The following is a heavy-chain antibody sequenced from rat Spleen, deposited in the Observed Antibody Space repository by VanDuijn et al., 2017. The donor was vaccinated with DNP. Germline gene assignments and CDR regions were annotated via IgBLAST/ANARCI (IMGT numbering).Heavy chain of an antibody. CDR3: ARDSYSAPFDY. J-gene: IGHJ2*01. CDR1: GFTFSAYY. Sequence: EVQLVESGGGLVQPGGSLRLSCAASGFTFSAYYMAWVRQAPAKGLQWVAYIGSAAYAPYYGDSVKGRFTISRDNAKSTLYLQMNSLRSEDMATYYCARDSYSAPFDYWGQGVMVSVSS. D-gene: IGHD1-1*01. CDR2: IGSAAYAP. V-gene: IGHV5-22*01.